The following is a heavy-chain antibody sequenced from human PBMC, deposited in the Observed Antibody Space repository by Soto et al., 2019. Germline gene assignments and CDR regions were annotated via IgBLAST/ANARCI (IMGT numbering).Heavy chain of an antibody. V-gene: IGHV4-39*01. CDR1: GGSISSRSYY. J-gene: IGHJ6*02. Sequence: SETLSLTCTVSGGSISSRSYYWPWFRQLPGKGLEWIGSIYYSGSTYYNPSLKSRVTISVDTSKNQFSLKLSSVTAADTAVYYCARLAVRGDYYGMDVWGQGTTVT. D-gene: IGHD3-10*01. CDR2: IYYSGST. CDR3: ARLAVRGDYYGMDV.